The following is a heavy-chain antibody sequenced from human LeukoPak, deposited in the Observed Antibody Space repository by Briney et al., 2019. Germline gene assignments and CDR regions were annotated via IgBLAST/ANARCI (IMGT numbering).Heavy chain of an antibody. V-gene: IGHV1-8*01. J-gene: IGHJ4*02. Sequence: ASVKVSCKASGYTFTSYDINWVRQATGQGLEWMGWMNPNSGNTGYAQKFQGRVTMTRNTSISTAYMELSSLRSDDTAVYYCARVAGGVVAATISAAYWGQGTLVTVSS. CDR3: ARVAGGVVAATISAAY. D-gene: IGHD2-15*01. CDR1: GYTFTSYD. CDR2: MNPNSGNT.